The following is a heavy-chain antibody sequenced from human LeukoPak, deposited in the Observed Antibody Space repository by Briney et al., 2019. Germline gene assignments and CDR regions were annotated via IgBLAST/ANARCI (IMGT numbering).Heavy chain of an antibody. CDR2: IYYSGST. CDR1: DYSISSGYGYY. J-gene: IGHJ5*02. V-gene: IGHV4-39*01. Sequence: SETLSLTCTVSDYSISSGYGYYWGWIRQPPGKGLEWIGSIYYSGSTYYNPSLKSRVTISVDTSKNQFSLKLSSVTAADTAVYYCARLILYSSSWGGWFDPWGQGTLVTVSS. CDR3: ARLILYSSSWGGWFDP. D-gene: IGHD6-13*01.